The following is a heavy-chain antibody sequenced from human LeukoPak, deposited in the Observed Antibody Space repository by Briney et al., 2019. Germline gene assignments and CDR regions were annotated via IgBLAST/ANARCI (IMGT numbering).Heavy chain of an antibody. CDR3: ARNMVRGLNWFDP. CDR2: ISYDGSNK. Sequence: GGSLRLSCAASGFTFSSYAMHWVRQAPGKGLEWVAVISYDGSNKYYADSVKGRLTISRDNAKNSLYLQMNSLRAEDTAVYYCARNMVRGLNWFDPWGQGTLVTVSS. D-gene: IGHD3-10*01. CDR1: GFTFSSYA. J-gene: IGHJ5*02. V-gene: IGHV3-30*04.